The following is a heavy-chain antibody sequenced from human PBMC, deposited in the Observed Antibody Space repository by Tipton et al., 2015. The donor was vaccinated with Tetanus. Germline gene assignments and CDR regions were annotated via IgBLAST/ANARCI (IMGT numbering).Heavy chain of an antibody. V-gene: IGHV4-4*07. CDR3: ARYHCTGTTCQHLDH. CDR1: GGSISSNY. Sequence: TLSLTCTVSGGSISSNYWSWIRQPAGKGLEWIGRIYTSGSTNYNPSLKSRVTMSLDTSKNQFSLKLSSVTAADTAVYYCARYHCTGTTCQHLDHWGQGTLVTVSS. CDR2: IYTSGST. D-gene: IGHD2-8*02. J-gene: IGHJ4*01.